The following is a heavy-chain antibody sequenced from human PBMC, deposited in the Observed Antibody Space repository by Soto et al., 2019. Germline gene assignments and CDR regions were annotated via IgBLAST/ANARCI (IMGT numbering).Heavy chain of an antibody. J-gene: IGHJ4*02. Sequence: LSLSYTVSGGSISSSSYYWGWIRQPPGKGLEWIGYIYYSGSTYYNPSLKSRVTISVDTSKNHFSLKLSSVTAADTAVYYCARVDSSNYYYFNYWGQGTLVTVSS. CDR3: ARVDSSNYYYFNY. CDR2: IYYSGST. CDR1: GGSISSSSYY. D-gene: IGHD6-13*01. V-gene: IGHV4-61*03.